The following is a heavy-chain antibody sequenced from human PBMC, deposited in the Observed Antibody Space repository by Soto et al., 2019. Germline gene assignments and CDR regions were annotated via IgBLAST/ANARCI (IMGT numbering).Heavy chain of an antibody. D-gene: IGHD4-4*01. J-gene: IGHJ4*02. CDR3: ASQTTVSLNFDY. CDR2: INPNSGDT. CDR1: GYTFTGYY. V-gene: IGHV1-2*02. Sequence: QVQLVQSGAEVKKPGAAVKVPCKASGYTFTGYYIHWVRQAPGQGLEWMGWINPNSGDTNNAQKLQVRVTMTRDTSISTAYMELSRLRSDDTAVYYCASQTTVSLNFDYWGQGTLVTVSS.